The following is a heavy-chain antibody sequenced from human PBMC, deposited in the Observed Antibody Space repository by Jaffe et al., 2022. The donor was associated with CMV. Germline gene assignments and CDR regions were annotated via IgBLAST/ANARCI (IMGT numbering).Heavy chain of an antibody. J-gene: IGHJ4*02. Sequence: QVQLQESGPGLVKPSETLSLTCTVSGGSISSYYWSWIRQPPGKGLEWIGYIYYSGSTNYNPSLKSRVTISVDTSKNQFSLKLSSVTAADTAVYYCAREGSSSSGLGFDYWGQGTLVTVSS. D-gene: IGHD6-6*01. V-gene: IGHV4-59*01. CDR1: GGSISSYY. CDR3: AREGSSSSGLGFDY. CDR2: IYYSGST.